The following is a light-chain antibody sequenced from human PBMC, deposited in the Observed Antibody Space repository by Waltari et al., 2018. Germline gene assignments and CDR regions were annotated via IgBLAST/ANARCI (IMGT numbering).Light chain of an antibody. CDR3: QQYERSPLT. Sequence: EIRLTQPPGTLPLSQGDRPSLSCRASQILTFEYVAWYQQKRGQAPRLLIYGTSTRAAGVSDRFTGSGSGTDCTLTISSLEPEDFAMYYCQQYERSPLTFGGGTKVEIK. CDR2: GTS. CDR1: QILTFEY. V-gene: IGKV3-20*01. J-gene: IGKJ4*01.